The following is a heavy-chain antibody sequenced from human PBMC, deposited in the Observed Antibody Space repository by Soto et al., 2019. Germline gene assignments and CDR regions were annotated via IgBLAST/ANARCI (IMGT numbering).Heavy chain of an antibody. V-gene: IGHV4-59*01. CDR1: GGSISDYY. CDR3: ARTCGDGYNCSHFYAMDV. J-gene: IGHJ6*02. CDR2: IYYIGNT. Sequence: PSETLSLTCNVSGGSISDYYWSWIRQSPGKGLEWIGYIYYIGNTNYNPSLKSRVTISVDTSRNQFSLKLTSVTAADTAVYYCARTCGDGYNCSHFYAMDVWVQGTTVTVSS. D-gene: IGHD5-12*01.